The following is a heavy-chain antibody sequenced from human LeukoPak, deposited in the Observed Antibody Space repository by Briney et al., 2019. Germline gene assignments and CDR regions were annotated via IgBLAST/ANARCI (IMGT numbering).Heavy chain of an antibody. D-gene: IGHD2-2*01. Sequence: GGSLRLSCAASGFTFDDYAMHWVRQAPGKGLEWVSGISWNSGTMGYADSVKGRFTISRDNAKNSLYLQMNSLRAEDTAVYYCARDTSHYDFWGQGILVTVSS. CDR2: ISWNSGTM. CDR1: GFTFDDYA. CDR3: ARDTSHYDF. J-gene: IGHJ4*02. V-gene: IGHV3-9*01.